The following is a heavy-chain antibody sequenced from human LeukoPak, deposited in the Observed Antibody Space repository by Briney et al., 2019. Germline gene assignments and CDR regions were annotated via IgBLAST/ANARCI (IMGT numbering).Heavy chain of an antibody. CDR1: GGSISSSSYY. V-gene: IGHV4-39*01. Sequence: SETLSLTCTVPGGSISSSSYYWRWIRQPPGKGREWIGSIYYSGSTYYNPSLKRRVTISVDPSNHQASLQPRAVTAANTAVYYCARGYCGGYCYCIGGFDIWGQGTMVTVSS. D-gene: IGHD2-21*02. CDR2: IYYSGST. CDR3: ARGYCGGYCYCIGGFDI. J-gene: IGHJ3*02.